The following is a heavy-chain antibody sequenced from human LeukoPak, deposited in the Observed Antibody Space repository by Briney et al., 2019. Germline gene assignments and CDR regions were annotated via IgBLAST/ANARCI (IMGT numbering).Heavy chain of an antibody. V-gene: IGHV3-7*01. CDR3: ARWRGLQSEFDC. J-gene: IGHJ4*02. CDR2: IGLDGAQK. D-gene: IGHD5-24*01. CDR1: GFTFSSHS. Sequence: GGSLRLSCAASGFTFSSHSMGWVRQAPGKGLECVATIGLDGAQKDFVDSVKGRFTLSRDNAKNSLFLEMNRLRVEDTAVYYCARWRGLQSEFDCWGQGTRVPVSA.